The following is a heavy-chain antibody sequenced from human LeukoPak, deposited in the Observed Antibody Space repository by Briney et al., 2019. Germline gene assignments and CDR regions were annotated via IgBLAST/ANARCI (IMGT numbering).Heavy chain of an antibody. CDR3: ARDRYYYDSSGYYFDY. CDR2: ITSTSGDM. J-gene: IGHJ4*02. D-gene: IGHD3-22*01. CDR1: GFTFRSYS. V-gene: IGHV3-21*01. Sequence: PGGSLRLSCAASGFTFRSYSMNWVRQAPGKGLEWVSFITSTSGDMLYADSVKGRFTISRDNAKNSLYLQMNSLRAEDTAVYYCARDRYYYDSSGYYFDYWGQGTLVTVSS.